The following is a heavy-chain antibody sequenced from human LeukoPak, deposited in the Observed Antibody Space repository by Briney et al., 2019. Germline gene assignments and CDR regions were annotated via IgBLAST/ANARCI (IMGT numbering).Heavy chain of an antibody. D-gene: IGHD3-10*02. Sequence: GGSLRLSCAASGFTFSSYWMHWVRQAPGKGLVWVSRINSDGSTTSYADSVKGRFTISRDNAKNTLYLQMNILRDEDTAVYYCARMGLFGELVMDYFDYWGQGTLVTVSS. CDR2: INSDGSTT. CDR3: ARMGLFGELVMDYFDY. J-gene: IGHJ4*02. CDR1: GFTFSSYW. V-gene: IGHV3-74*01.